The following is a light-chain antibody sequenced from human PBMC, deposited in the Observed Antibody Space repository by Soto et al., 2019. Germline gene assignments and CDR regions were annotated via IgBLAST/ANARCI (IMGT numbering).Light chain of an antibody. CDR1: QSIGSSY. CDR2: GAS. Sequence: EIVLAQSPGTLSLSPGERATLSCRASQSIGSSYLAWYQQRPGQAPRVLIYGASSRATGIPDRFSGSGSGTDFTLTISRLEPEDFAVYYCQQYGRSTGTFGQGTKGDIK. J-gene: IGKJ1*01. V-gene: IGKV3-20*01. CDR3: QQYGRSTGT.